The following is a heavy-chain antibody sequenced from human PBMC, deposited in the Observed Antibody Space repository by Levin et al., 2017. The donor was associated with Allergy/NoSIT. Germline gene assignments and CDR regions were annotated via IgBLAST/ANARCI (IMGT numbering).Heavy chain of an antibody. J-gene: IGHJ5*02. Sequence: PSETLSLTCTVSGGSISSYYWSWIRQPAGEGLEWIGRIYTGGSINYNPSLKSRVTMSVDTSKNQCSLRLSSVTAADTAVYYCARGGGGAYQFDPWGQGTLVTVSS. CDR1: GGSISSYY. CDR2: IYTGGSI. V-gene: IGHV4-4*07. CDR3: ARGGGGAYQFDP. D-gene: IGHD1-26*01.